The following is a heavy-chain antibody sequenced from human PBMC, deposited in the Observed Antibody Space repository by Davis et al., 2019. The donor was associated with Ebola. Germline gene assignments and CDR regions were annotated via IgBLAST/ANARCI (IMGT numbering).Heavy chain of an antibody. CDR3: ARGITMIVVESWFDP. D-gene: IGHD3-22*01. J-gene: IGHJ5*02. CDR1: GYTFTGYY. V-gene: IGHV1-2*06. Sequence: AASVKVSCKASGYTFTGYYMHWVRQAPGQGLEWMGRINPNSGGTNYAQKFQGRVTMTRDTSISTAYMELRSLRSDDTAVYYCARGITMIVVESWFDPWGQGTLVTVSS. CDR2: INPNSGGT.